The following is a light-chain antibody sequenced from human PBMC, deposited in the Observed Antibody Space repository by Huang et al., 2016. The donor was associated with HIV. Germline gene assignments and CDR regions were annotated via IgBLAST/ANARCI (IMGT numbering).Light chain of an antibody. J-gene: IGKJ4*01. CDR1: QSVSINY. CDR2: GAS. Sequence: EIVLMQSPGTLSLSPGERATLSCRASQSVSINYLAWYQQKPGQAPRLLIYGASSRATGIPDRFSGSGSGTDFTLTISRLEPEDFAVYYCQQYGSSPLTFGGGTKVEIK. CDR3: QQYGSSPLT. V-gene: IGKV3-20*01.